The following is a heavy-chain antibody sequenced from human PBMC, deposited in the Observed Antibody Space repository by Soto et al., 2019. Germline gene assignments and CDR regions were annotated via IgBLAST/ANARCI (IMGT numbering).Heavy chain of an antibody. CDR1: GGSISSSSYY. CDR3: ARPHYDYALEY. CDR2: IYYSGST. D-gene: IGHD3-16*01. J-gene: IGHJ4*02. V-gene: IGHV4-39*01. Sequence: QLQLQESGPGLVKPSETLSLTCTVSGGSISSSSYYWGWIRQPPGKGLEWIGSIYYSGSTYYNPSLKSRVTISVDTSKNQFSLKLSSVTAADTAVYYCARPHYDYALEYWGQGTLVTVSS.